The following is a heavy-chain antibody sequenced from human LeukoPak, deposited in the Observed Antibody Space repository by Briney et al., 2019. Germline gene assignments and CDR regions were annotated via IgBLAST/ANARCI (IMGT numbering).Heavy chain of an antibody. CDR2: INSDGSIT. CDR3: ATDISGSLDY. CDR1: GFTFSSYA. V-gene: IGHV3-74*01. J-gene: IGHJ4*02. Sequence: PGGSLRLSCAASGFTFSSYAMSWVRQAPGKGLVWVARINSDGSITSYADSVKGRFTISRDNAKNTLYLQMNSLRAEDTAVYYCATDISGSLDYWGQGTLVTVSS. D-gene: IGHD3-10*01.